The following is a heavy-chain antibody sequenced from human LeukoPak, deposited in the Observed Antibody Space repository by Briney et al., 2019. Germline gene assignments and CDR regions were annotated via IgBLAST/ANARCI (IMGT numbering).Heavy chain of an antibody. Sequence: GGSLRLSCAASGFTFSSYTMNWVRQAPGKGLEWVSAISGSGVGTYYAVSVKGRFTISRDNSWNTLYLQMSSLRAEDTAVYYCAKDQVISGSEASDIWGKGTMVTVSS. V-gene: IGHV3-23*01. CDR3: AKDQVISGSEASDI. J-gene: IGHJ3*02. CDR1: GFTFSSYT. D-gene: IGHD2-21*01. CDR2: ISGSGVGT.